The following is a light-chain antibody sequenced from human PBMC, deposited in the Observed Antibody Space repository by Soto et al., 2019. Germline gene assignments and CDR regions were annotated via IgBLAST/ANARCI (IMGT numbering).Light chain of an antibody. CDR2: GAS. Sequence: EIVLTQSPGTLSLSPGERATLSCRASQSVSSSYLAWYQQKPGQAPRLLIYGASSRATGIPDRFSGSGSGTDFTLTISRLEPEDFAVYYCQQYGKRITLGPGTKVDIK. CDR1: QSVSSSY. J-gene: IGKJ3*01. V-gene: IGKV3-20*01. CDR3: QQYGKRIT.